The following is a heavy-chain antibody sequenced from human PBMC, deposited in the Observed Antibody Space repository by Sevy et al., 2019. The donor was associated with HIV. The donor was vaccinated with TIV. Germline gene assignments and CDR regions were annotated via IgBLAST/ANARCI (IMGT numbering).Heavy chain of an antibody. J-gene: IGHJ6*02. CDR3: AKGRRDLYGMDV. V-gene: IGHV3-23*01. CDR1: GFTFSSYA. Sequence: GGSLRLSCAASGFTFSSYAMSWVRQAPGKGLEWVSANSGSGGSTYYADSVKGRFTISRDNSKNTLYLQMNSLRAEDTAVYYCAKGRRDLYGMDVWGQGTTVTVSS. CDR2: NSGSGGST.